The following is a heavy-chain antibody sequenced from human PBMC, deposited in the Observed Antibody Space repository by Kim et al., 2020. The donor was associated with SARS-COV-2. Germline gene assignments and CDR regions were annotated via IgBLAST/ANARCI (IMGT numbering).Heavy chain of an antibody. V-gene: IGHV4-34*01. CDR3: ARIRTYCSGGSCFPSNFDY. D-gene: IGHD2-15*01. Sequence: SETLSLTCAVYGGSLSGYYWSWIRQPLERDWSGLDKSIIVEAPTNPSLKSRVTISVDTSKIQFSLKLTSVAAADTAMYYCARIRTYCSGGSCFPSNFDYWGQGTPVTLSS. J-gene: IGHJ4*02. CDR2: SIIVEAP. CDR1: GGSLSGYY.